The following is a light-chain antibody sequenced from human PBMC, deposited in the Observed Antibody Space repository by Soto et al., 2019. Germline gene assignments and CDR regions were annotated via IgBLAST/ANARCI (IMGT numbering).Light chain of an antibody. CDR2: GAS. V-gene: IGKV3D-15*01. J-gene: IGKJ5*01. CDR1: QSISSN. CDR3: QQYASAIT. Sequence: EIVMTQSPATLSVSPGERATLYCRASQSISSNLAWYQQKSGQAPRLLISGASSRATGIPDRFSGSGSGTDFTLTISRLEREDFALYYCQQYASAITFGQGTRLEI.